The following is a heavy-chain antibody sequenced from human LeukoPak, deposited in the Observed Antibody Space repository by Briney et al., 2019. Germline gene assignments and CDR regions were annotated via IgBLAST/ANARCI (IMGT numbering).Heavy chain of an antibody. Sequence: SVKVSCKASGGTFSSYAISWVRQAPGQGLEWMGGIIPIFGTANYAQKFQGRVTITTDESMSTAYMELSSLRSEDTAVYYCAREETSYLGGFFDYWAREPWSPSPQ. J-gene: IGHJ4*02. V-gene: IGHV1-69*05. D-gene: IGHD3-10*01. CDR1: GGTFSSYA. CDR3: AREETSYLGGFFDY. CDR2: IIPIFGTA.